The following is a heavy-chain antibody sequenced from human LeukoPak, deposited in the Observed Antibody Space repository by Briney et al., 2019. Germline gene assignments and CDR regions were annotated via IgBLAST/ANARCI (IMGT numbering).Heavy chain of an antibody. D-gene: IGHD3-10*01. CDR2: ISSSSSYI. J-gene: IGHJ4*02. Sequence: PGGSLRLSCAASGLTFSSYSMNWVRQAPGKGLEWVSSISSSSSYIYYADSVKGRFTISRDNAKNTLYLQMNSLRAEDTAVYYCARDEYGSGSYISDYWGQGTLVTVSS. V-gene: IGHV3-21*01. CDR3: ARDEYGSGSYISDY. CDR1: GLTFSSYS.